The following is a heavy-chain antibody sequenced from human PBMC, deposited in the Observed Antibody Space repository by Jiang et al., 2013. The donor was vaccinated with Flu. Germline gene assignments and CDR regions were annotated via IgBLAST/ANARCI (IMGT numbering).Heavy chain of an antibody. D-gene: IGHD3-10*01. CDR3: ARRGSYGSGSLDY. V-gene: IGHV4-59*08. Sequence: TCTVSGGSISSYYWSWIRQPPGKGLEWIGYIYYSGSTNYNPSLKSRVTISVDTSKNQFSLKLSSVTAADTAVYYCARRGSYGSGSLDYWGQGTLVTVSS. J-gene: IGHJ4*02. CDR1: GGSISSYY. CDR2: IYYSGST.